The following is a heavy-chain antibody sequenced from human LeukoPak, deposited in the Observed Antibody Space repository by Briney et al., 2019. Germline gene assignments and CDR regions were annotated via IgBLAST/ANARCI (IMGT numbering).Heavy chain of an antibody. CDR3: ARAGIAAAILT. V-gene: IGHV1-2*02. CDR1: GYTFTGYY. CDR2: INPSSGDT. Sequence: ASVKVSCKASGYTFTGYYVHWVRQAPGQGLEWMGWINPSSGDTNYAQKFQGRVTMTRDTSISTAYMELSRLTSDDTAVYYCARAGIAAAILTWGQGTLVTVSS. J-gene: IGHJ4*02. D-gene: IGHD6-13*01.